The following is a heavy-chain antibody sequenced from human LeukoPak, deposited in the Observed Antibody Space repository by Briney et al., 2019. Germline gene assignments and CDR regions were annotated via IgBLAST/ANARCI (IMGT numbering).Heavy chain of an antibody. V-gene: IGHV1-2*02. CDR3: ARGGPGVAAAGTRCNY. Sequence: ASVKVSCKASGYTFTSYYMHWVRQAPGQGLEWMGWINPNSGGTNYAQKFQGRVTMTRDTSISTAYMELSRLRSDDTAVYYCARGGPGVAAAGTRCNYWGQGTLVTVSS. D-gene: IGHD6-13*01. CDR1: GYTFTSYY. CDR2: INPNSGGT. J-gene: IGHJ4*02.